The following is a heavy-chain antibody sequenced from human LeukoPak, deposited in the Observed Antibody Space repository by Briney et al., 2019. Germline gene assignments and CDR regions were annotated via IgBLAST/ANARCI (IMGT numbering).Heavy chain of an antibody. D-gene: IGHD3-22*01. CDR3: ARGYYDSSGYYPTITPHDY. CDR2: IYYSGST. Sequence: PSETLSLTCTVSGGSISSSSYYWGWIRQPPGKGLEWIGSIYYSGSTYYNPSLKSRVTISVDTSKNQFSLKLSSVTAEDTAVYYCARGYYDSSGYYPTITPHDYWGQGTLVTVSS. J-gene: IGHJ4*02. V-gene: IGHV4-39*01. CDR1: GGSISSSSYY.